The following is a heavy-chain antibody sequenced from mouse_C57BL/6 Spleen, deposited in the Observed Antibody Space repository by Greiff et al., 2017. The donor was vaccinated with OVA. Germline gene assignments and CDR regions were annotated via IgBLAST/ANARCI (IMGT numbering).Heavy chain of an antibody. CDR2: IYPRSGNT. D-gene: IGHD3-2*02. J-gene: IGHJ3*01. CDR3: AREWSSGYFAY. CDR1: GYTFTSYG. Sequence: QVHVKQSGAELARPGASVKLSCKASGYTFTSYGISWVKQRTGQGLEWIGEIYPRSGNTYYNEKFKGKATLTADKSSSTAYMELRSLTSEDSAVYFCAREWSSGYFAYWGQGTLVTVSA. V-gene: IGHV1-81*01.